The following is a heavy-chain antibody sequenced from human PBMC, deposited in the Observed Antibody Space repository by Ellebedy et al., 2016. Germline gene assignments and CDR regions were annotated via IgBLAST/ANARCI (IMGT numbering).Heavy chain of an antibody. V-gene: IGHV3-23*01. Sequence: GESLKISXAASGFTFSSYAMSWVRQAPGKGLEWVSAISGSGGSTYYADSVKGRFTISRDNSKNTLYLQMNSLRAEDTAVYYCAKDNWAREPAFYYGMDVWGQGTTVTVSS. D-gene: IGHD7-27*01. CDR2: ISGSGGST. CDR1: GFTFSSYA. J-gene: IGHJ6*02. CDR3: AKDNWAREPAFYYGMDV.